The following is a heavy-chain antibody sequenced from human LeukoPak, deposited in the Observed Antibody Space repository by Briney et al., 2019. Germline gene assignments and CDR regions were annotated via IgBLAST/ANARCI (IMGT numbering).Heavy chain of an antibody. CDR1: GFTFSSYS. CDR2: ISYRYSYI. Sequence: GFLRLLCSTSGFTFSSYSKNWVRQAPGEGLEWVSFISYRYSYIYYADSVKGRFTISRDNAKNSLYLQMNSLRAEDTAVYYCARDEVYFSGGSRFNWFDPWGQGTLVTVSS. CDR3: ARDEVYFSGGSRFNWFDP. V-gene: IGHV3-21*01. J-gene: IGHJ5*02. D-gene: IGHD2-15*01.